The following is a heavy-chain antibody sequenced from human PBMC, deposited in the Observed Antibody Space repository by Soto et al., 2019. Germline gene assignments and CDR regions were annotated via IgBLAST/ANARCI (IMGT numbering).Heavy chain of an antibody. CDR2: IWYDGSNK. Sequence: GGSLRLSCAASGFTFSSYGMHWVRQAPGKGLEWVAVIWYDGSNKYYADSVKGRFTISRDNSKNTLYLQMNSLRAEDTAVYYCARESRGYSYGYGMDVWDQGTTVTVSS. CDR3: ARESRGYSYGYGMDV. D-gene: IGHD5-18*01. CDR1: GFTFSSYG. V-gene: IGHV3-33*01. J-gene: IGHJ6*02.